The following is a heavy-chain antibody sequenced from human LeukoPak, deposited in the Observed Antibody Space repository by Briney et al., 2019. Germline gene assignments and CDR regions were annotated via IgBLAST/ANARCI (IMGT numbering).Heavy chain of an antibody. J-gene: IGHJ4*02. CDR3: ARRGVVIRVILVGFHKEAYYFDS. V-gene: IGHV3-23*01. CDR1: GITLRNYG. D-gene: IGHD3-22*01. Sequence: GGSLRLSSAVPGITLRNYGMSWVRQAPRKRRWRVAGISGSGGRTNYADSVKGRFTISRDNPKNTLYLQMNSLRAEDTAVYFCARRGVVIRVILVGFHKEAYYFDSWGQGALVTVSS. CDR2: ISGSGGRT.